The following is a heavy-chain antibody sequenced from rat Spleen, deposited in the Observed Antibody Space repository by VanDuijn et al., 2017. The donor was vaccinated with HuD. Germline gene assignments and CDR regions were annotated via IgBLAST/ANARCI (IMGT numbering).Heavy chain of an antibody. Sequence: EVQLVESGGDLVQPGRSLKLSCAGSGFTFSNYGMAWVRQAPTKGLEWVATISNDGGRTYYRDSVEGRFTISRDNAKSTLYLQMDSLRSEDTATYYCARLGIIRGTNVMDAWGQGASVTVSS. D-gene: IGHD4-3*01. CDR3: ARLGIIRGTNVMDA. V-gene: IGHV5-29*01. J-gene: IGHJ4*01. CDR2: ISNDGGRT. CDR1: GFTFSNYG.